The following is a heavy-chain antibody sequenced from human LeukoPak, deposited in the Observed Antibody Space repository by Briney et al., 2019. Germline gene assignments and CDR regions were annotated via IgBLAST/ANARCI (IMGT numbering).Heavy chain of an antibody. Sequence: PSETLSLTCTVSDGSISSYYWSWIRQSPGKGLDWIGNIYYSGYTNYNPSLKSRVTISVDTSKNQFSLKLSSVTAADTAVYYCARGIDWYFDLWGRGTLVTVSS. CDR2: IYYSGYT. CDR1: DGSISSYY. V-gene: IGHV4-59*01. J-gene: IGHJ2*01. CDR3: ARGIDWYFDL. D-gene: IGHD2-15*01.